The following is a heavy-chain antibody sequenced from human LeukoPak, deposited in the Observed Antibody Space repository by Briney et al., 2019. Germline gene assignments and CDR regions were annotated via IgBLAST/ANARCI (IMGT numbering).Heavy chain of an antibody. CDR1: GYTFTEYY. CDR3: ARKQGYYSSGYHWFDP. D-gene: IGHD3-22*01. CDR2: INPNSGDT. V-gene: IGHV1-2*02. Sequence: ASVKVSCKASGYTFTEYYIHWVRQAPGQGLECMGWINPNSGDTNYAQKFQGRVTMTRDTSINTAYMELSRLRSDDTAVYYCARKQGYYSSGYHWFDPWGQGTLVTVSS. J-gene: IGHJ5*02.